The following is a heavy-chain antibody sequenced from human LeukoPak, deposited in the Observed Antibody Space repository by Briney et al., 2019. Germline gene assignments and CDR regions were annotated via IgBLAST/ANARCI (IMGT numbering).Heavy chain of an antibody. J-gene: IGHJ4*02. Sequence: GGSLRLSCAASGFTFSSYWMHWVRQAPGKGLVWVSRINSGGSSTNYGDSVKGRFTISRDNAKNTLYLQMNSLRAEDTAVYYCATGSMYSGSFFLDYWGQGTLVTVSS. V-gene: IGHV3-74*01. CDR2: INSGGSST. D-gene: IGHD1-26*01. CDR3: ATGSMYSGSFFLDY. CDR1: GFTFSSYW.